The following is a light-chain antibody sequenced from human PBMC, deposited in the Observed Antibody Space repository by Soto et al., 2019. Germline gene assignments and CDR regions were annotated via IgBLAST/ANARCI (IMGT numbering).Light chain of an antibody. CDR1: SSNIGNNY. CDR3: GTWDSSLSVV. J-gene: IGLJ2*01. Sequence: QSVLTQPPSVSAAPGQKVTISCSGSSSNIGNNYVSWYQQLPGTAPRLLIYDNNKRPSGIPDRFSGSKSGTSATLGITGLQTGDKADYYCGTWDSSLSVVFGGGTKVTVL. CDR2: DNN. V-gene: IGLV1-51*01.